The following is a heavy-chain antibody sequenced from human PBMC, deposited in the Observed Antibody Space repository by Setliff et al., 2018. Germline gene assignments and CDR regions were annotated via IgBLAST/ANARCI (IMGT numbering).Heavy chain of an antibody. Sequence: TSETLSLTCTVSGGSISSYYWSWIRQPAGKGLEWIGHIYIGGSTNYNPSLKSRVTMSVDTSKNQFSLKLSSVTAADTAMYYCARSLVGATYSVYFDYWGQGALVTVSS. CDR3: ARSLVGATYSVYFDY. V-gene: IGHV4-4*07. J-gene: IGHJ4*02. CDR2: IYIGGST. CDR1: GGSISSYY. D-gene: IGHD1-26*01.